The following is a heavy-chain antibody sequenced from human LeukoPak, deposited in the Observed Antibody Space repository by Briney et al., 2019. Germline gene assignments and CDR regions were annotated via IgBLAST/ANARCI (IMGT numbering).Heavy chain of an antibody. CDR3: ARAREYQLPIYYYYYYMDV. D-gene: IGHD2-2*01. V-gene: IGHV3-23*01. J-gene: IGHJ6*03. CDR2: ISGSGGST. CDR1: GFTFSSYA. Sequence: SGGSLRLSCAASGFTFSSYAMSWVRQAPGKVLGWVSAISGSGGSTYYADSVKGRFTISRDNSKNTLYLQMNSLRAEDTAVYYCARAREYQLPIYYYYYYMDVWGKGTTVTVSS.